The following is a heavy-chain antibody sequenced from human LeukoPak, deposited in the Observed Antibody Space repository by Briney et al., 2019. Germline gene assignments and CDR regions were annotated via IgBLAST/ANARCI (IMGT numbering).Heavy chain of an antibody. CDR2: MSNTGRT. V-gene: IGHV4-39*01. D-gene: IGHD6-13*01. CDR1: GGSISSSSFYY. Sequence: SETLSLTCTVSGGSISSSSFYYWAWIRQPPGKGLEWVGTMSNTGRTYYNPSLKSRVTISGDTSKNQFSLKVISVTAADTAVFYCARRSQTTAGRGIDYWGQGTLVTVSS. CDR3: ARRSQTTAGRGIDY. J-gene: IGHJ4*02.